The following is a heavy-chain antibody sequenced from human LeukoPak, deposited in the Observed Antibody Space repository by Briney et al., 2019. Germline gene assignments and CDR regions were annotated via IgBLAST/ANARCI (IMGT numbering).Heavy chain of an antibody. J-gene: IGHJ4*02. Sequence: PSETLSLPCTVSGGSISSYHWTWIRQPAGKGLEWIGRIYTSGGTNYNPSLKSRVTMSVDTSKNQFSLKLSSVTAADTAVYYCAINSWNNYYYFDYWGQGTLVTVSS. D-gene: IGHD3-3*01. CDR3: AINSWNNYYYFDY. CDR2: IYTSGGT. CDR1: GGSISSYH. V-gene: IGHV4-4*07.